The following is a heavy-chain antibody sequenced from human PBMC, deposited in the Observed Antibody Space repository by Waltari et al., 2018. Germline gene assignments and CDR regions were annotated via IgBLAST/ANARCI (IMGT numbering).Heavy chain of an antibody. D-gene: IGHD3-9*01. CDR2: MYYTGRV. V-gene: IGHV4-59*11. CDR3: VRDRGGLTHFDWFLSV. J-gene: IGHJ3*01. Sequence: QVHLQESGPGLVKPSETLAPTCTVSGGPITGHHWGWVRQPPGMGLEWIGYMYYTGRVNFTPSFRSRITMSVDTSKNLFFLNLSSVTAADTAMYYCVRDRGGLTHFDWFLSVWGQGKMVLVSS. CDR1: GGPITGHH.